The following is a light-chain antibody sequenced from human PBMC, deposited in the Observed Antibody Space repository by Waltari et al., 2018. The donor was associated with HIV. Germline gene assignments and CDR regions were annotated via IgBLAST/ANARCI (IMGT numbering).Light chain of an antibody. CDR1: ALPNTY. CDR2: KDK. J-gene: IGLJ3*02. CDR3: LSADSSGTYWV. Sequence: SYELTQPPSVSVSQGQMARITCSGEALPNTYVSWYQQKPGQAPVLVIYKDKERPSGIPERFSGSSSGTMVTLTISGVQAEDEADYYCLSADSSGTYWVFGGGTEVTVL. V-gene: IGLV3-16*01.